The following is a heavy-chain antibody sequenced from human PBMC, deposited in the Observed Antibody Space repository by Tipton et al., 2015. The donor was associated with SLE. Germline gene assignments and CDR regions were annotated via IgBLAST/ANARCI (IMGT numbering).Heavy chain of an antibody. CDR1: GGSISSYY. V-gene: IGHV4-59*12. CDR3: ARGGIAVAGTRGFFDY. D-gene: IGHD6-19*01. Sequence: LRLSCTVSGGSISSYYWSWIRQPPGKGLEWIGYIYYSGSTNYNPSLKSRVTISVDTSKNQFSLKLSSVTAADTAVYYCARGGIAVAGTRGFFDYWGQGTLVTVSS. CDR2: IYYSGST. J-gene: IGHJ4*02.